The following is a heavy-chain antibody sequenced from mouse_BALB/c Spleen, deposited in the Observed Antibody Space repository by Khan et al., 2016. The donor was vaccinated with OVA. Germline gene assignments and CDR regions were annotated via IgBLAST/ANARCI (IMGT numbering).Heavy chain of an antibody. D-gene: IGHD2-14*01. CDR1: GYTFTSYT. Sequence: VQLQESGAELARPGASVKMSCKASGYTFTSYTIHWIKQRPGQGLEWIGYINPSSGYTNYNQKFKDKATLTADKSSTTAYMQLSSLTSDDSAVYYCARDGAYYRNDGWFAYWGQGTLVTGSA. J-gene: IGHJ3*01. CDR3: ARDGAYYRNDGWFAY. CDR2: INPSSGYT. V-gene: IGHV1-4*01.